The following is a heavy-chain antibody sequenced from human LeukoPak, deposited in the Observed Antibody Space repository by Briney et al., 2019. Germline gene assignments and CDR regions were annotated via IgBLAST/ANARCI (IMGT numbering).Heavy chain of an antibody. CDR1: GGSISSTSFY. D-gene: IGHD6-13*01. Sequence: SETLSLTCSVSGGSISSTSFYWGWIRQPPGKGLEWIGSIDYSESTYYNPSLKSRVTISVDKSKNHFYLKVNSVTAADTAVYYCAGSWGDSSSWAFDYWGQGTLVTVSS. CDR2: IDYSEST. V-gene: IGHV4-39*02. CDR3: AGSWGDSSSWAFDY. J-gene: IGHJ4*02.